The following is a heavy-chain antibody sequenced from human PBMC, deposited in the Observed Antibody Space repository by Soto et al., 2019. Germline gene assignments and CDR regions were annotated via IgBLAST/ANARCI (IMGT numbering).Heavy chain of an antibody. J-gene: IGHJ3*02. V-gene: IGHV6-1*01. D-gene: IGHD3-9*01. CDR3: ARDLQANYDILTGYYIGPPNAFDI. Sequence: SQTLSLTCAISGDSVSSNSAAWNWIRQSPSRGLEWLGRTYYRSKWYNDYAVSVKSRITINPDTSKNQFSLQLNSVTPEDTAVYYCARDLQANYDILTGYYIGPPNAFDIWGQGTMVTVSS. CDR1: GDSVSSNSAA. CDR2: TYYRSKWYN.